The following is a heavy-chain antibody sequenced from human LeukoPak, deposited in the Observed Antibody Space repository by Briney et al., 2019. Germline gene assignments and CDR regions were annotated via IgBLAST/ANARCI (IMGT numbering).Heavy chain of an antibody. Sequence: NPGGSLRLSCAASGFTFSTYSMNWVRQAPGKGREWVSSISSSSSYIYYADSVKGRFTISRDNAKNSLYLRMNSLRAEDTAVYYCARGGVVTNYYYYFMDVWGRGTTVTVSS. D-gene: IGHD4-23*01. V-gene: IGHV3-21*01. CDR3: ARGGVVTNYYYYFMDV. CDR2: ISSSSSYI. CDR1: GFTFSTYS. J-gene: IGHJ6*03.